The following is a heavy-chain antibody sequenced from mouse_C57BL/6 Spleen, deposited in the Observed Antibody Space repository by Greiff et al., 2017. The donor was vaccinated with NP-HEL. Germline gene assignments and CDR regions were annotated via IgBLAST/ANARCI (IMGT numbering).Heavy chain of an antibody. CDR2: IDPEDGDT. Sequence: EVNVVESGAELVRPGASVKLSCTASGFNIKDYYMHWVKQRPEQGLEWIGRIDPEDGDTEYAPRFQGKATMTADTSSNNAYLQLSSLTYEDTAVYYCTTGYGRTYAMDYWGQGTSVTVSS. CDR3: TTGYGRTYAMDY. CDR1: GFNIKDYY. J-gene: IGHJ4*01. V-gene: IGHV14-1*01. D-gene: IGHD3-1*01.